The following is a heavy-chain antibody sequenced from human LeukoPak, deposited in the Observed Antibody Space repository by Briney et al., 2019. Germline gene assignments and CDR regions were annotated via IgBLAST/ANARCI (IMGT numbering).Heavy chain of an antibody. CDR2: IIPIFGTA. V-gene: IGHV1-69*05. CDR3: ASGVSVVGWFDP. Sequence: SVKVPCKASGGTFSSYAISWVRQAPGQGLEWMGGIIPIFGTANYAQKFQGRVMITTDESTSTAYMELSSLRSEDTAVYYCASGVSVVGWFDPWGQGTLVTVSS. CDR1: GGTFSSYA. D-gene: IGHD2-2*01. J-gene: IGHJ5*02.